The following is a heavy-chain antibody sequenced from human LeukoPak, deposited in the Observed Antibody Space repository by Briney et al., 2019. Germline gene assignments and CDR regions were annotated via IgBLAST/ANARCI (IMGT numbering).Heavy chain of an antibody. Sequence: PSETLSLTCAVSGYSISSGYYWGWIRQPPGKGLEWIGSIYHSGSTYYNPSLKSRVTISVDTSKSQFSLKLSSVTAADTAVYYCARHRTKTTEVYWGQGTLVTVSS. CDR2: IYHSGST. CDR3: ARHRTKTTEVY. CDR1: GYSISSGYY. D-gene: IGHD1-14*01. V-gene: IGHV4-38-2*01. J-gene: IGHJ4*02.